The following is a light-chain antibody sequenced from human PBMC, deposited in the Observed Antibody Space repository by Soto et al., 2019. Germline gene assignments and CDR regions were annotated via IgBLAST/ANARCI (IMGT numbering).Light chain of an antibody. V-gene: IGKV1-39*01. Sequence: GDRVTITCRASQNINDYLNWIQLKPGKAPKLLIYAASSLQSGVPSRFSGSGSGTDFTLTINNLQPDDLATYICQQYKSYSTFGRGTKVDIK. CDR1: QNINDY. CDR2: AAS. CDR3: QQYKSYST. J-gene: IGKJ1*01.